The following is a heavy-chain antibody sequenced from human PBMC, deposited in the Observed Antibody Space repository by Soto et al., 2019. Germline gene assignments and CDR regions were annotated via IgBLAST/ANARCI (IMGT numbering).Heavy chain of an antibody. V-gene: IGHV4-30-4*01. J-gene: IGHJ4*02. D-gene: IGHD3-16*01. CDR1: GGSTSSDNY. Sequence: QVQLQESGPGLVKPSQTLSLTCTVSGGSTSSDNYRNWIRQPPGKGLEWIGHIYYSGNTDYNPSLKSRLAISIDTSKNQFSLKLSSVTAADTAVYFCAREGGESSDGLYYFDSWGQGSLVTVSS. CDR3: AREGGESSDGLYYFDS. CDR2: IYYSGNT.